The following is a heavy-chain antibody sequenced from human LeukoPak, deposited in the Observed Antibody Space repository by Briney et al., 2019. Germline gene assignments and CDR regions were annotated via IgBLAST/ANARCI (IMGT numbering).Heavy chain of an antibody. CDR1: GGSISSYY. J-gene: IGHJ4*02. Sequence: SETLSLTSTVSGGSISSYYWSWIRQPPGKGLEWIGYIYYSGSTNYNPSLKSRVTISVDTSKNQFSLKLSSVTAADTAVYYCARSPSAMVKFFDYWGQGTLVTVSS. V-gene: IGHV4-59*01. CDR3: ARSPSAMVKFFDY. CDR2: IYYSGST. D-gene: IGHD5-18*01.